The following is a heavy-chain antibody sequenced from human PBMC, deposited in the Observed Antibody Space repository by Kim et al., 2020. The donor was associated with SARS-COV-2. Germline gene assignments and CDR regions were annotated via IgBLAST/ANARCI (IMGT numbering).Heavy chain of an antibody. D-gene: IGHD3-10*01. Sequence: GGSLRLSCTASGFSFNNYAMSWVRQAPGKGLEWVSAIRGSGTSAYYADSVKGRFTISRDNSKNTLYLQMISPRAEDTAVYYCAKALLYGSGSVDYWGQGT. CDR1: GFSFNNYA. CDR2: IRGSGTSA. V-gene: IGHV3-23*01. CDR3: AKALLYGSGSVDY. J-gene: IGHJ4*02.